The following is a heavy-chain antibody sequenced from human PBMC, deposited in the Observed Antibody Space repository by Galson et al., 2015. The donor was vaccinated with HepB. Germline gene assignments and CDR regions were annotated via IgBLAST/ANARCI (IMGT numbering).Heavy chain of an antibody. CDR2: INSDGSDT. CDR1: GLTFSPFY. V-gene: IGHV3-74*01. D-gene: IGHD3-22*01. Sequence: SLRLSCAVSGLTFSPFYMHWVRQAPGKGLVWVSHINSDGSDTAYADSVKGRFTISRDNAKNSLYLQMNSLIDEDTAVYYCVRDALGGYDFWGQGTTVIVSS. CDR3: VRDALGGYDF. J-gene: IGHJ3*01.